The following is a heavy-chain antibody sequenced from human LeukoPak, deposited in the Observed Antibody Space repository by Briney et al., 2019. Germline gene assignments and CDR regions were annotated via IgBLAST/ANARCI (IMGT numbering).Heavy chain of an antibody. V-gene: IGHV3-48*01. D-gene: IGHD4-17*01. CDR2: ISSSSSTI. Sequence: PGGSLRLSCAASGFTFSSYSMNWVRQAPGKGLEWVSYISSSSSTIYYADSVKGRFTISRDNSKNTLYLQMNSLRAEDTAVYYCAREKRTVTTFRNYYYGMDVWGQGTTVTVSS. J-gene: IGHJ6*02. CDR3: AREKRTVTTFRNYYYGMDV. CDR1: GFTFSSYS.